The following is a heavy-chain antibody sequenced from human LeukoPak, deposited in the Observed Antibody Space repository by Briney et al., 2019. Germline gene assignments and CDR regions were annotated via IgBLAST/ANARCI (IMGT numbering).Heavy chain of an antibody. Sequence: PGGSLRLSCAASGFTFSSYAMSWVRQAPGKGLEWVSVISGNGGRTYYADSVKGRFTIPRDNSKNTLYLQMNSLRAEDTAVYYCAKVRDLNTVLGRFDNWGQGTLVTVSS. CDR3: AKVRDLNTVLGRFDN. CDR1: GFTFSSYA. CDR2: ISGNGGRT. D-gene: IGHD3-16*01. V-gene: IGHV3-23*01. J-gene: IGHJ5*02.